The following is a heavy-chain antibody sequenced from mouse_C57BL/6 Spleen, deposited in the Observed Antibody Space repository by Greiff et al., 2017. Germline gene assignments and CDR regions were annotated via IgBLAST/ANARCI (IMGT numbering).Heavy chain of an antibody. V-gene: IGHV1-26*01. CDR1: GYTFTDYY. Sequence: EVQLQQSGPELVKPGASVKLSCKASGYTFTDYYMNWVKQSHGKSLEWIGDLNPNNGGTSSNQKFKGKATMTLDKSSSTAYMKLRSLTSEDSAVYYCARERSYYAMDYWGQGTSVTVSS. J-gene: IGHJ4*01. CDR2: LNPNNGGT. CDR3: ARERSYYAMDY.